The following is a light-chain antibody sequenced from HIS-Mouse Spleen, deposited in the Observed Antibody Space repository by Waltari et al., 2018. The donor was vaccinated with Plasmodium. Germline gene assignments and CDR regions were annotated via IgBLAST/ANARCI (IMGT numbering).Light chain of an antibody. CDR2: DAS. J-gene: IGKJ4*01. V-gene: IGKV3-11*01. Sequence: EFVLTQSPATLSLSPGERATLTCRASQSVSSYLAWYQQKPGQAPSLLIYDASNRATGIPTRFSGSGSGTDFTLTISSLEPEDFAVYYCQHRSNWPLTFGGGTKVEIK. CDR1: QSVSSY. CDR3: QHRSNWPLT.